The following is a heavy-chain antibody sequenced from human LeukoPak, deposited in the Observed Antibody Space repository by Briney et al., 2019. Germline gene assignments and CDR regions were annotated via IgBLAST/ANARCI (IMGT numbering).Heavy chain of an antibody. J-gene: IGHJ4*02. Sequence: SETLSLTCTVSGGSISSYYWSWIRQPPGKGLEWIGYIYYSESTNYNPSLKSRVTISVDTSKNQFSLKLSSVTAADTAVYYCATFFSGSFDYWGQGTLVTVSS. D-gene: IGHD3-22*01. CDR3: ATFFSGSFDY. V-gene: IGHV4-59*08. CDR2: IYYSEST. CDR1: GGSISSYY.